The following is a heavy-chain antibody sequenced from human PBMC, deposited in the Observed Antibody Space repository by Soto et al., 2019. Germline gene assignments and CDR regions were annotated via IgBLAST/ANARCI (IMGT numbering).Heavy chain of an antibody. V-gene: IGHV4-39*01. D-gene: IGHD5-18*01. Sequence: SETLSLTCTVSGGSISSSSYYWGWIRQPPGKGLEWIGSIYYSGSTYYNPSLKSRVTISVDTSKNQFSLKLSSVTAADTAVYYCAITAVGYFDYWGQGTLVTVSS. CDR1: GGSISSSSYY. CDR2: IYYSGST. J-gene: IGHJ4*02. CDR3: AITAVGYFDY.